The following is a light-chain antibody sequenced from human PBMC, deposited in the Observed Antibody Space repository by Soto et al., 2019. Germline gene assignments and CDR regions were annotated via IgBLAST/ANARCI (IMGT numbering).Light chain of an antibody. J-gene: IGLJ2*01. Sequence: QSVLTQPPSASGSPGQSVTISCTGTSSDVGGYNYVSWYQQHPGKAPKLMIYEVSKRPSGVPDRLSGSKSGNTASLTVSGLQAEDEADYYCSSYAGSNNAVFGGGTKVTVL. CDR3: SSYAGSNNAV. CDR2: EVS. CDR1: SSDVGGYNY. V-gene: IGLV2-8*01.